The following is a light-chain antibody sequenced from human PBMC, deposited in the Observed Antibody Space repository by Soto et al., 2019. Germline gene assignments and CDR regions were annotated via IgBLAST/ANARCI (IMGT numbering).Light chain of an antibody. Sequence: ENVLTQAPGTPSLSPGGRATPSCRARQSVSSSYLAWYQQKPGQAPRLLIYGASSRATGIPDRFSGSGSGTDFTLTISRLEPEDFAVYYCRQYGSSPPITFGQGTRLEIK. CDR3: RQYGSSPPIT. CDR1: QSVSSSY. V-gene: IGKV3-20*01. J-gene: IGKJ5*01. CDR2: GAS.